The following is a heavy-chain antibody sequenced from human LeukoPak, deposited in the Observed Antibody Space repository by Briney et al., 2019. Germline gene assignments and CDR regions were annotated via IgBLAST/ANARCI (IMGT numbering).Heavy chain of an antibody. J-gene: IGHJ4*02. V-gene: IGHV1-18*01. Sequence: ASVKVSCKASGYTFSSYGTSWVRQAPGQGLEWMGWISAYNGNTNYAQKLQGRVTMTTDTSTSTAYMELRSLRSDDTAVYYCARESTVGTASYVDYWGQGTLVTVSS. D-gene: IGHD4-23*01. CDR1: GYTFSSYG. CDR2: ISAYNGNT. CDR3: ARESTVGTASYVDY.